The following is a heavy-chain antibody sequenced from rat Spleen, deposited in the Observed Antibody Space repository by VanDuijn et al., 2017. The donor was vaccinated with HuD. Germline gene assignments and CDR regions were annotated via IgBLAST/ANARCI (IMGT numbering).Heavy chain of an antibody. V-gene: IGHV5-29*01. J-gene: IGHJ2*01. CDR2: INYDGSST. CDR3: ARRHYGYTDYFDY. CDR1: GFISSDHY. D-gene: IGHD1-11*01. Sequence: EVQLVESDGGLVLPGRSLKLSCAAAGFISSDHYVAWVRQAPTKGLEWVATINYDGSSTFYRDSVKGRFTISRDIAKSTLYLQMDSLGSEDTATYYCARRHYGYTDYFDYWGQGVMVTVSS.